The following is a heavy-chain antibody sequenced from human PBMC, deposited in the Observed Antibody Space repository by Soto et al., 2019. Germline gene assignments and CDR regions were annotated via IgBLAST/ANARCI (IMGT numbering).Heavy chain of an antibody. D-gene: IGHD3-16*02. CDR3: ARLSLPTDYYYYGMDV. Sequence: QVQLVESGGGLVKPGGSLRLSCAASGFTFSDYYMSWIRQAPGKGLEWVSYISSSGSTIYYADSVKGRFTISRDNAKNSLYLQMNRLRAEDTAVYYCARLSLPTDYYYYGMDVWGQGTTVTVSS. CDR1: GFTFSDYY. V-gene: IGHV3-11*01. CDR2: ISSSGSTI. J-gene: IGHJ6*02.